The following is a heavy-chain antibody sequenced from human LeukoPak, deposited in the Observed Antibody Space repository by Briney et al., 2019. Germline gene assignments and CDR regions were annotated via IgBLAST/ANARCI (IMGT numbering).Heavy chain of an antibody. CDR2: IYHSGST. CDR3: ASEGSAETFDY. D-gene: IGHD6-25*01. Sequence: SETLSLTCTVSGYSISSGYYWGWIRQPPGKGLEWIGSIYHSGSTYYNPPLKSRVTISVDTSKNQFSLKLSSVTAADTAVYYCASEGSAETFDYWGQGTLVTVSS. CDR1: GYSISSGYY. J-gene: IGHJ4*02. V-gene: IGHV4-38-2*02.